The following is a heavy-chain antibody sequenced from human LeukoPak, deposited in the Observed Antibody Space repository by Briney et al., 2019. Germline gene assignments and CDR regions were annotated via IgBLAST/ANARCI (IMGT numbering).Heavy chain of an antibody. CDR3: AREGMVRGQFDY. CDR1: GFTFSSYE. V-gene: IGHV3-48*03. D-gene: IGHD3-10*01. CDR2: ISSSGSTI. J-gene: IGHJ4*02. Sequence: GGSLRLSCAASGFTFSSYEMNWVRQAPGKGLEWVSYISSSGSTIYYADSVKGRFTISRDNAKNSLYLQMNSLRAEDTAVYYCAREGMVRGQFDYWGQGTLVSVSS.